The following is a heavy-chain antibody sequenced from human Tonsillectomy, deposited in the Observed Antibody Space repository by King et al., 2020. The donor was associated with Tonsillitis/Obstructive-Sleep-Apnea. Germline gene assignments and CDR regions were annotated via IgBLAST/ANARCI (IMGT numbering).Heavy chain of an antibody. D-gene: IGHD2-8*01. CDR3: AREKYERLRGDDYMDV. V-gene: IGHV3-7*04. J-gene: IGHJ6*03. Sequence: VQLVESGGGLVQPGGSLRLSCAASGFTFSSCWMSWVRQAPGKGLEWVANIKQDGSEKYDVVSGKGRFNNARDNAKNSLYLQMRSLRAEETAVYYCAREKYERLRGDDYMDVWGKGTTVTVSS. CDR2: IKQDGSEK. CDR1: GFTFSSCW.